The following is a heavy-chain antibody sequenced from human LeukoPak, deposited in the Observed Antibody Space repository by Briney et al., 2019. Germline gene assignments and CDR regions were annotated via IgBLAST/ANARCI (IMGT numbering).Heavy chain of an antibody. D-gene: IGHD1-14*01. CDR1: AGTFSSYA. CDR2: IIPIFGIA. J-gene: IGHJ6*02. Sequence: SVKVTRKGSAGTFSSYAISWVRQAPAQGMEWMGRIIPIFGIANYAQKFQGRVTITADKSTSTAYMQLSSLRSEDTAVYYCANSATTNAYYYYGMDVWGQGTTVTVSS. V-gene: IGHV1-69*04. CDR3: ANSATTNAYYYYGMDV.